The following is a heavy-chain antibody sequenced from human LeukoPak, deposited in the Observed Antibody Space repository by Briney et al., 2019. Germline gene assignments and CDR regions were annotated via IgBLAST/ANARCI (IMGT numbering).Heavy chain of an antibody. Sequence: GASLKVSCKASGYTFTSYYMHWVRQAPGQGLEWMGIINPSGGSTSYAQKFQGRVTMTRDTSTSTVYMELSSLRSEDTAVYYCAREVAYLERRGDFDYWGQGTLVTVSS. J-gene: IGHJ4*02. CDR2: INPSGGST. CDR1: GYTFTSYY. CDR3: AREVAYLERRGDFDY. V-gene: IGHV1-46*01. D-gene: IGHD1-1*01.